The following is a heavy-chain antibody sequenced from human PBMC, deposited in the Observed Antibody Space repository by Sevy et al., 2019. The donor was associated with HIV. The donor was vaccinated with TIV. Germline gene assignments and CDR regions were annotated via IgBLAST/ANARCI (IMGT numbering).Heavy chain of an antibody. Sequence: GGSLRLSCSASGFTFSSYAMHWVRQAPGKGLEYVSAISSNGGSTYYADSLKGRFTISRDNSKNTLYLQMSSLRAEDTAEYYCVKDSSSYVSSGYYDGFGLWGQGTLVNVSS. CDR2: ISSNGGST. V-gene: IGHV3-64D*06. J-gene: IGHJ1*01. CDR3: VKDSSSYVSSGYYDGFGL. CDR1: GFTFSSYA. D-gene: IGHD3-22*01.